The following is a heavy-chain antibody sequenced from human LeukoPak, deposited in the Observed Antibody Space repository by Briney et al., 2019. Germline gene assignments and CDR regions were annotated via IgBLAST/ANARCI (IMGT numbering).Heavy chain of an antibody. CDR3: ARGPDASGIYCPGDY. Sequence: HPGGSLRLSCAASGFTFSRHWMPWVRQAPGKGLVWVSRINSDGSSTSYGESVKGRFTISRDNANNILFLQMNSLRAEDTAVYYCARGPDASGIYCPGDYWGQGTLVTVSS. D-gene: IGHD3-10*01. CDR1: GFTFSRHW. J-gene: IGHJ4*02. CDR2: INSDGSST. V-gene: IGHV3-74*01.